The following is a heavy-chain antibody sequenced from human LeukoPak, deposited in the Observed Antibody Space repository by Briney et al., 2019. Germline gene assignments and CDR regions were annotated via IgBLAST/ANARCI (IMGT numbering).Heavy chain of an antibody. CDR3: AKFDTVMVNHDAFDI. D-gene: IGHD5-18*01. Sequence: GGSLRLACTASGFMFSSYGMHWVRQAPGKGLDWMAYIQHDGSGQFYADSVKGRFTISKDNSKNTVYLQMNSLRVEDTALYYCAKFDTVMVNHDAFDIWGLGTMVTVSS. V-gene: IGHV3-30*02. CDR2: IQHDGSGQ. CDR1: GFMFSSYG. J-gene: IGHJ3*02.